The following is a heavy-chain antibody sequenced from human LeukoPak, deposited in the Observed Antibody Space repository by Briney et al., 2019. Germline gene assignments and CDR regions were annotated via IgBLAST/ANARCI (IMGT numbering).Heavy chain of an antibody. V-gene: IGHV3-30*14. J-gene: IGHJ4*02. Sequence: GGSLRLSCAASGFTFSSYAMPWVRQAPGKGLEWVAVISYDGSNKYCADSVKGRFTISRDNSKNTLYLQMNSLRAEDTAVYYCARALTLYYDFWSGSSYFDYWGQGTLVTVSS. D-gene: IGHD3-3*01. CDR1: GFTFSSYA. CDR2: ISYDGSNK. CDR3: ARALTLYYDFWSGSSYFDY.